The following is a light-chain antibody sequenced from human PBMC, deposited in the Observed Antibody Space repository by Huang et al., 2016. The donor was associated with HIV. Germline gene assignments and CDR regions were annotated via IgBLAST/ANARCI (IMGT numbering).Light chain of an antibody. J-gene: IGKJ4*01. CDR1: QNVRNN. CDR3: QQYDKWPPGLT. V-gene: IGKV3D-15*01. CDR2: DTS. Sequence: EIKMTQSPATLSVSPGGRVTLPCRASQNVRNNLAWYQQKTGQAPRRLIYDTSTRASGIPARFSGSGSGTEFTLTISGLQSEDFAIYYCQQYDKWPPGLTFGGGTKVEI.